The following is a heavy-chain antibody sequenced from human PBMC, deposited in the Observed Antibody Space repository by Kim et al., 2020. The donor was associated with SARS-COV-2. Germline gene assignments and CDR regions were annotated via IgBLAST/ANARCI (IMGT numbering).Heavy chain of an antibody. Sequence: PSLKSRVTISVDTSKNQFSLKLSSVTAADTAVYYCARDRDSGYDLEGMDVWGQGTTVTVSS. J-gene: IGHJ6*02. D-gene: IGHD5-12*01. CDR3: ARDRDSGYDLEGMDV. V-gene: IGHV4-31*02.